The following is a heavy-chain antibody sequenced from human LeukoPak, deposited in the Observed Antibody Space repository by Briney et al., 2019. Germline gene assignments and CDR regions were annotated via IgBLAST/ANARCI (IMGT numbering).Heavy chain of an antibody. D-gene: IGHD6-19*01. CDR2: IYDSGST. J-gene: IGHJ4*02. Sequence: SETLSLTCTVSGGSISSYYWSWIRQPPGKVLEWIGYIYDSGSTNYNPSLKSRVIISADTSKNQFSLKLSSVTAADTAVYYCARSSGWPFDNWGQGTLVTVSS. V-gene: IGHV4-59*01. CDR3: ARSSGWPFDN. CDR1: GGSISSYY.